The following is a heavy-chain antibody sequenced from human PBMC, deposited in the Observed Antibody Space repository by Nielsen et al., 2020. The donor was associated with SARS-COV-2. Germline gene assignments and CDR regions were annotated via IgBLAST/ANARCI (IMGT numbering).Heavy chain of an antibody. V-gene: IGHV3-7*05. CDR2: INQDGNEK. CDR1: GFTFSGPW. D-gene: IGHD3-22*01. CDR3: GKGSVSSAYSYFDY. J-gene: IGHJ4*02. Sequence: GESLKISCAGSGFTFSGPWMTWVRQAPGKGLEWVANINQDGNEKNYVDSVKGRFIISRDNSKNTLYLQMNSLRAEDTAVYYCGKGSVSSAYSYFDYWGQGTLVTVSS.